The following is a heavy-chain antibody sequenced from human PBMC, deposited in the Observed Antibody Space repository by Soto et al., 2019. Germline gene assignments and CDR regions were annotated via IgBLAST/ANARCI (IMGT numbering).Heavy chain of an antibody. D-gene: IGHD6-13*01. CDR1: GYSFTSYW. Sequence: GESLKISCKGSGYSFTSYWIGWVRQMPGKGLEWMGIIYPGDSDTRYSPSFQGQVTISADKSISTAYLQWSSLKASDTAMYYCARCYSWYRPSYVMDVWGQGTTVTVSS. CDR3: ARCYSWYRPSYVMDV. J-gene: IGHJ6*02. V-gene: IGHV5-51*01. CDR2: IYPGDSDT.